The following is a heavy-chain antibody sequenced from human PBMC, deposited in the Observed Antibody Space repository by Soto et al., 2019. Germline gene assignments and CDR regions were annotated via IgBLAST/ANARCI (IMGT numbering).Heavy chain of an antibody. Sequence: EVQLVESGGGLVQPGGSLRLSCAASGFTFSSYSMNWVRQAPGKGLEWVSYISSSSSTIYYADSVKGRFTISRDNAKNSPDLQMNSLRDEDTAVYYCARDRGDYSNHYYYYYGMDVWGQGTTVTVSS. D-gene: IGHD4-4*01. J-gene: IGHJ6*02. V-gene: IGHV3-48*02. CDR3: ARDRGDYSNHYYYYYGMDV. CDR2: ISSSSSTI. CDR1: GFTFSSYS.